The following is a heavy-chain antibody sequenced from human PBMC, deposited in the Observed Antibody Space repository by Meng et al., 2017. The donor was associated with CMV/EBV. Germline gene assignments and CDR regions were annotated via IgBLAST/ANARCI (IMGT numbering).Heavy chain of an antibody. CDR2: IYWNDDK. CDR1: GFSLSTSGVG. Sequence: SGPTLVKPTQTLTLTCTFSGFSLSTSGVGVGWIRQPPGKALEWLALIYWNDDKRYSPSLKSRLTIPKDTSKNQVVLTMTNMDPVDTATYYCAHSSTYYYYYGMDVWGQGTTVTVSS. V-gene: IGHV2-5*01. J-gene: IGHJ6*02. CDR3: AHSSTYYYYYGMDV.